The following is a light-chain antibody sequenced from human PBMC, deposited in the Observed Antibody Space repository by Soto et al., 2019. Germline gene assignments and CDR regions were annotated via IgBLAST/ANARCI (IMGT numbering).Light chain of an antibody. Sequence: EIVLTQSPGTLSLSPGERATLSCRASQSISSNYLAWYRQKPGQAPRLLIYGASNRAAGIPDRFSGSGSETDFTLTISRLEPEDFAVYSCQQYHNSPRTFGQGTKVDIK. CDR3: QQYHNSPRT. V-gene: IGKV3-20*01. J-gene: IGKJ1*01. CDR2: GAS. CDR1: QSISSNY.